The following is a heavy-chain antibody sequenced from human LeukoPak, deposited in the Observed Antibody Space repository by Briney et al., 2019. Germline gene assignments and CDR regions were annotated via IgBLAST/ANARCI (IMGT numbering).Heavy chain of an antibody. CDR3: AKSLVDDAFDI. CDR1: GYSFTSYW. V-gene: IGHV5-10-1*01. Sequence: GESLRISCKGSGYSFTSYWISWVRQMPGKGLGWMGSIDPSDSYTNYSPSFQDHVTISADKSISTAYLQWSSLKASDTAMYYCAKSLVDDAFDIWGQGTMVTVSS. CDR2: IDPSDSYT. D-gene: IGHD3-16*02. J-gene: IGHJ3*02.